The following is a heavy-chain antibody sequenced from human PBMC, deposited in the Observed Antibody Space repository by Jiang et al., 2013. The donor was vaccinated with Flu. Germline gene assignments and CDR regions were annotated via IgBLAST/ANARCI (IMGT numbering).Heavy chain of an antibody. Sequence: VQLVESGGGLVKPGGSLRLSCAASGFPFSDAWMHWVRQAPGRGLEWVGRIKTTSAGGTLDYAAPVKGRFIISRDDSENTLYLQMNSLKSEDTAVYYCATELGVRPSNPLNHWGQGTLVTVSS. J-gene: IGHJ5*02. CDR1: GFPFSDAW. V-gene: IGHV3-15*01. CDR2: IKTTSAGGTL. D-gene: IGHD2-21*01. CDR3: ATELGVRPSNPLNH.